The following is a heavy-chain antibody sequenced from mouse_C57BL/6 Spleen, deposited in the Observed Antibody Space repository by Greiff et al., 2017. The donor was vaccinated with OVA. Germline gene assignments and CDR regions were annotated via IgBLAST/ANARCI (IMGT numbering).Heavy chain of an antibody. CDR3: ASPYYEYDVGAMDY. V-gene: IGHV7-3*01. J-gene: IGHJ4*01. D-gene: IGHD2-4*01. Sequence: EVKLEESGGGLVQPGGSLSLSCAASGFTFTDYYMSWVRQPPGKALEWLGFIRNKANGYTTEYSASVKGRFTISRDNSQNILYLQMNALIAEDSAAYYCASPYYEYDVGAMDYWGQGTSVTVSS. CDR2: IRNKANGYTT. CDR1: GFTFTDYY.